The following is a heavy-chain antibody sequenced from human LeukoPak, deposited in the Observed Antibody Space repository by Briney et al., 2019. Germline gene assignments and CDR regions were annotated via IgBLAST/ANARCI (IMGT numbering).Heavy chain of an antibody. CDR3: ARAGDSSGYQSWFDP. Sequence: PSETLSLTCAVSGGSISSSNWWSWVRQPPGKGLEWIGEIYHSGSTNYNPSLKSRVTISVDKSKNQFSLKLSSVTAADTAVYYCARAGDSSGYQSWFDPWGQGTLVTVSS. CDR2: IYHSGST. CDR1: GGSISSSNW. J-gene: IGHJ5*02. V-gene: IGHV4-4*02. D-gene: IGHD3-22*01.